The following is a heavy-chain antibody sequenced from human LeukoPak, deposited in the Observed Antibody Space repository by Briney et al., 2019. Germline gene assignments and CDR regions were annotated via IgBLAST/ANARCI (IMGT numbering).Heavy chain of an antibody. CDR2: INHSGST. Sequence: SETLSLTCTVSGGSFSGYYWSWIRQPPGKGLEWIGEINHSGSTNYNPSLKRRVTISVDTSKTQFSLKLSSVTAADTAVYYCARQAAGTSYRPYYYYYYMDVWGKGTTVTISS. D-gene: IGHD6-13*01. CDR3: ARQAAGTSYRPYYYYYYMDV. J-gene: IGHJ6*03. CDR1: GGSFSGYY. V-gene: IGHV4-34*01.